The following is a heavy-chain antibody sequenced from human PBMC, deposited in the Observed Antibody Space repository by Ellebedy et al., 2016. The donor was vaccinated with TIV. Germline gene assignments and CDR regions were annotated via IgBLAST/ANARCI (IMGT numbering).Heavy chain of an antibody. CDR2: ISGSGGST. CDR3: AKGPEAVVWFGGDAFDI. CDR1: GFTFSSYA. J-gene: IGHJ3*02. V-gene: IGHV3-23*01. D-gene: IGHD3-10*01. Sequence: GGSLRLSCAASGFTFSSYAMSWVRQAPGKGLEWVSAISGSGGSTYYADSVKGRFTISRDNSKNTLYLQMNSLRAEDTAVYYCAKGPEAVVWFGGDAFDIWGQGTMVTVSS.